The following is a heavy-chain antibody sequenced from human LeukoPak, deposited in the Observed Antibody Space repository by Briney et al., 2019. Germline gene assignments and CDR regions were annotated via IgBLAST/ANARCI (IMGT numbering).Heavy chain of an antibody. CDR3: AKDRNSGTRYTFWDY. V-gene: IGHV3-23*01. CDR1: GFTFNNYA. J-gene: IGHJ4*02. D-gene: IGHD1-26*01. Sequence: GGSLRLSCAASGFTFNNYAMSWVRQGPGKGLEWVSAISGSGDTTYYADSVKGRFTVSRDNSKNTLYLQMSSLRAEEAAVYYCAKDRNSGTRYTFWDYWSQGTLVTVSS. CDR2: ISGSGDTT.